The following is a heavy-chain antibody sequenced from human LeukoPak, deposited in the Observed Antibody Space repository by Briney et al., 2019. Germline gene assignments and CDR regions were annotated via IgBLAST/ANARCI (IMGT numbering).Heavy chain of an antibody. J-gene: IGHJ4*02. D-gene: IGHD3-3*01. Sequence: SVKVSCKASGGTFSSYAISWGRQAPGQRLEWMGRSIPIFGTANYAQNVQGKDTITTDESTSTAYVELSSMRSEDTAVYYCAREDDFWGGYYDYWGQGTLVTVSS. V-gene: IGHV1-69*05. CDR2: SIPIFGTA. CDR3: AREDDFWGGYYDY. CDR1: GGTFSSYA.